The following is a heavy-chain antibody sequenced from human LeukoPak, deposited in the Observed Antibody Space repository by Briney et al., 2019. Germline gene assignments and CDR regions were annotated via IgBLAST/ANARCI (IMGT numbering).Heavy chain of an antibody. Sequence: SETLSLTCTVSGGSLSSYYWSWTRQPPGKGLEWLGYIYSSGSTNYNPSLRSRVTISLDTSKNQFSLKLSSVTAADTAVYYCARDVYCGGDCSYFDSWGQGTLATVSS. D-gene: IGHD2-21*02. CDR2: IYSSGST. J-gene: IGHJ4*02. V-gene: IGHV4-59*01. CDR1: GGSLSSYY. CDR3: ARDVYCGGDCSYFDS.